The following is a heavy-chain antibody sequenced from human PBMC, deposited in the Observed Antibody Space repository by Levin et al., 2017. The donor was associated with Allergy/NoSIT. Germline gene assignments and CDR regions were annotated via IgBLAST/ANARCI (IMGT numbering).Heavy chain of an antibody. D-gene: IGHD3-10*01. CDR3: ARDLVINGEGVRGVITTLWGMDV. J-gene: IGHJ6*02. CDR2: ISSSSTHI. Sequence: RGESLKISCAASGFTFSRYSMNWVRQAPGKGLEWVSSISSSSTHIYYGDSVKGRFTISRDNAKNSLYLQMNSLRAEDTAVYYWARDLVINGEGVRGVITTLWGMDVWGQGTTVTVSS. V-gene: IGHV3-21*01. CDR1: GFTFSRYS.